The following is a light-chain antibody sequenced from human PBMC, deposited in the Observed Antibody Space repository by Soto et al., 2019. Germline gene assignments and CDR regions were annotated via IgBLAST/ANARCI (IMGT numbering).Light chain of an antibody. CDR3: QSYDSSRSSLI. CDR1: SYKIGAGLD. J-gene: IGLJ2*01. V-gene: IGLV1-40*01. CDR2: GNS. Sequence: QSVLTQPPSVSGAPGQTVTISCTGSSYKIGAGLDVHWYQQLPGRAPKLLIYGNSNRPSGVPDRFSGSKSGTSASLAITGLQAEDEADYYCQSYDSSRSSLIFGGGTKLTVL.